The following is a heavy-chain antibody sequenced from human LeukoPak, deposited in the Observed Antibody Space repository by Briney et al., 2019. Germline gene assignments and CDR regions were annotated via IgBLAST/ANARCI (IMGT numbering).Heavy chain of an antibody. Sequence: GGSLRLSCAASGFTFSSYWMHWVRQAPGKGLVWVSRINTDGSSTSYADSVRGRLTISRDNAKNTLYLQMNSLRAEDTAVYYCAKDSRHRIVGTTTFLDYWGQGTLVTVSS. D-gene: IGHD1-26*01. CDR3: AKDSRHRIVGTTTFLDY. CDR1: GFTFSSYW. CDR2: INTDGSST. J-gene: IGHJ4*02. V-gene: IGHV3-74*01.